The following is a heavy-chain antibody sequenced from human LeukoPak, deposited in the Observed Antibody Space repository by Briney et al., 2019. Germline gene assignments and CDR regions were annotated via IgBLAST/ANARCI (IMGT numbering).Heavy chain of an antibody. CDR1: GGTFSSYA. J-gene: IGHJ1*01. D-gene: IGHD4-23*01. CDR3: ARELGGNGFQH. CDR2: IIPIFGIA. V-gene: IGHV1-69*05. Sequence: SVKVSCKASGGTFSSYAISWVRQAPGQGLEWMGRIIPIFGIANYAQKFQGRVTITTDESTSTAYMELSSLRSEDTAVCYCARELGGNGFQHWGQGTLVTVSS.